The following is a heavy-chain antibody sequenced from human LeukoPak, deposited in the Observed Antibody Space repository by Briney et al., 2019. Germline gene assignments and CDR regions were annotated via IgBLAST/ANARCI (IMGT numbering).Heavy chain of an antibody. CDR3: ARVTPKQYCSSTSCYNPIPGGVYYFDY. D-gene: IGHD2-2*02. Sequence: GGSLRLSCAASGFTFSSYAMSWVRQAPGKGLEWVSAISGSGGSTYYADSVKGRFTISRDNSKNTLYLQMNSLRAEDTAVYYCARVTPKQYCSSTSCYNPIPGGVYYFDYWGQGTLVTVSS. V-gene: IGHV3-23*01. CDR2: ISGSGGST. J-gene: IGHJ4*02. CDR1: GFTFSSYA.